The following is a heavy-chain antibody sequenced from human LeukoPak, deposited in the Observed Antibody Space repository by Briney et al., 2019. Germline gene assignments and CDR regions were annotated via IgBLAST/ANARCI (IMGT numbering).Heavy chain of an antibody. CDR1: GFTFNIYG. CDR3: TKDVGPGYDWFDP. V-gene: IGHV3-23*01. J-gene: IGHJ5*02. Sequence: GGSLRLSCAASGFTFNIYGMSWVRQAPGKGLEWVSTISGGGENTHYADSVKGRFTASRDNSKNTMYLQMNNLRGDDTALYYCTKDVGPGYDWFDPWGQGTQVTVSP. D-gene: IGHD1-1*01. CDR2: ISGGGENT.